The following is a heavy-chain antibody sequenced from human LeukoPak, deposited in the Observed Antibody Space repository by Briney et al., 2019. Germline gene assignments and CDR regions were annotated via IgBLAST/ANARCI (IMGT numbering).Heavy chain of an antibody. CDR3: ARHYGP. V-gene: IGHV4-39*01. CDR2: IYYSGST. Sequence: GKGLEWIGSIYYSGSTYYTPSLKSRVIMSVDTSKNQFSLNLISVTAADTAVYYCARHYGPWGQGTLVTVSS. J-gene: IGHJ5*02. D-gene: IGHD3-10*01.